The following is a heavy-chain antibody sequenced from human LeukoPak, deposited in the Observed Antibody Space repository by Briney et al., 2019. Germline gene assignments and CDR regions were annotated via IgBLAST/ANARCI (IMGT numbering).Heavy chain of an antibody. Sequence: GGSLRLSCAASGFTFSSYGMHWVRQAPGKGLEWVAVIWYDGSNKYYADSVKGRFTISRDNSKNTLYLQMNSLRAEDTAVYYCARGADIVATSEADYWGQGTLVTVSS. CDR3: ARGADIVATSEADY. CDR1: GFTFSSYG. J-gene: IGHJ4*02. V-gene: IGHV3-33*01. D-gene: IGHD5-12*01. CDR2: IWYDGSNK.